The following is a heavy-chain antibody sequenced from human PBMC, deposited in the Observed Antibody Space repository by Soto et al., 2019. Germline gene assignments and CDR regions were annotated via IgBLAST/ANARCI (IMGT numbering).Heavy chain of an antibody. CDR2: ISGSGGST. CDR3: ANGGYSYGYHYYYYMDV. J-gene: IGHJ6*03. D-gene: IGHD5-18*01. V-gene: IGHV3-23*01. CDR1: GFTFSSYA. Sequence: ESVGGLVQPGGSLRLSCAASGFTFSSYAMSWVRQAPGKGLEWVSAISGSGGSTYYADSVKGRFTISRDNSKNTLYLQMNSLRAEDTAVYYCANGGYSYGYHYYYYMDVWGKGTTVTVSS.